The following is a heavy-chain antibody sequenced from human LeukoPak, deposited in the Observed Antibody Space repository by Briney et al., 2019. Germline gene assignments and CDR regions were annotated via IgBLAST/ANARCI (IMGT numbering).Heavy chain of an antibody. CDR3: ASGDKTRFGELLVHYFDY. CDR1: GGSISSSNW. D-gene: IGHD3-10*01. V-gene: IGHV4-4*02. Sequence: PSETLSLTCAVSGGSISSSNWWRWVRQPAGKVLEWIGEIYHSGSTNYNPSLKSRVTIPVDKSKNHFSLKLSSVTPADPAVYSCASGDKTRFGELLVHYFDYWGKGTLVTVS. J-gene: IGHJ4*02. CDR2: IYHSGST.